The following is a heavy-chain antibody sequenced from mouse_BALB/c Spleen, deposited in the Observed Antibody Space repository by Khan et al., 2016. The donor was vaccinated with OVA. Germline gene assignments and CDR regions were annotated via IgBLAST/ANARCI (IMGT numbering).Heavy chain of an antibody. Sequence: QVQLKESGPELVKPGASVKISCKTSGYTFTDFYMNWVRQKPGQGLESIGWIYPGSGNTKYNEKFKGKATLTVDTSSNTAYMQVSGLTSEDTAVYFCARSSFYPYYFDYGGQGTTLTVSS. CDR2: IYPGSGNT. J-gene: IGHJ2*01. CDR1: GYTFTDFY. CDR3: ARSSFYPYYFDY. V-gene: IGHV1-84*02. D-gene: IGHD2-1*01.